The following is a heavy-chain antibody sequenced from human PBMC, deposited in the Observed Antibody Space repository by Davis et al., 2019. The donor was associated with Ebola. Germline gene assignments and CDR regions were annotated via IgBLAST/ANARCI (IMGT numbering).Heavy chain of an antibody. CDR2: IKSKADGGAI. V-gene: IGHV3-15*01. D-gene: IGHD3-10*01. J-gene: IGHJ4*02. CDR3: STYGSARKFDY. Sequence: PGGSLRLSCVASRFPFSDAWMSWVRQAPGKGLEWVGRIKSKADGGAIDYAAPVKGRFTISRDDSKDTLYLQMNSLKVEDTGLYYCSTYGSARKFDYWGQGTLVTVSS. CDR1: RFPFSDAW.